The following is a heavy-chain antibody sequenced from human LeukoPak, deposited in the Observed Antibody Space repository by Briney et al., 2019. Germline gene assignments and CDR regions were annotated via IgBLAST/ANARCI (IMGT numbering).Heavy chain of an antibody. J-gene: IGHJ4*02. Sequence: SETLSLTCTVYGTSINTYYWSWIRQPPGKRLEWIGYIYYTGSTNYNPSLKSRVTMSLDTSKNQFSLKLSSVTPADTAVYYCTKGRDTAMDWGQGTLVTVSS. CDR3: TKGRDTAMD. D-gene: IGHD5-18*01. CDR2: IYYTGST. CDR1: GTSINTYY. V-gene: IGHV4-59*01.